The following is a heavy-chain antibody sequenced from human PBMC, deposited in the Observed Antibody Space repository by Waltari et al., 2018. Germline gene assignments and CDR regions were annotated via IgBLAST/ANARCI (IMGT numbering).Heavy chain of an antibody. CDR3: ASGQLGYCSGGSCSLYYYYYGMDV. CDR2: IIPIFGTA. J-gene: IGHJ6*02. CDR1: GGTFSSYA. D-gene: IGHD2-15*01. Sequence: QVQLVQSGAEVKKPGSSVKVSCKASGGTFSSYAISWVRQAPGQGLEWMGGIIPIFGTANYAQKFQGRVTITADESTSTAYMELSSLRSEDTAVYYCASGQLGYCSGGSCSLYYYYYGMDVWGQGTTVTVSS. V-gene: IGHV1-69*12.